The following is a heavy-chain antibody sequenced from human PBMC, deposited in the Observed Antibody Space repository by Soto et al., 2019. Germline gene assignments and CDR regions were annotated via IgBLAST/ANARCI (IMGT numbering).Heavy chain of an antibody. J-gene: IGHJ4*02. CDR1: GFTFSSYA. CDR3: SKEDGSGSYYSFDY. D-gene: IGHD3-10*01. Sequence: GGSLRLSCAASGFTFSSYAMSWVRQAPGKGLEWVSAISGSGDSTYYADSVKGRFTISIDNSKNTLDLQMNSLRAEDTAVYYCSKEDGSGSYYSFDYWGQGTLVTVFS. CDR2: ISGSGDST. V-gene: IGHV3-23*01.